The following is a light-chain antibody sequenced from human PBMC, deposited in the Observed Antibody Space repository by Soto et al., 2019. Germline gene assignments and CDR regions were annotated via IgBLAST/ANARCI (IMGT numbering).Light chain of an antibody. V-gene: IGLV2-14*01. J-gene: IGLJ1*01. CDR1: SSDIGRYNF. CDR2: DVS. CDR3: NSYTSTSPPYV. Sequence: QSALTQPASVSGSAGQSISISCTGTSSDIGRYNFVSWYQQRPGQAPKLLIFDVSHRPSGISDRFSGSKSGYTASLTISGLLAEDEADYYCNSYTSTSPPYVFGTGTKVTVL.